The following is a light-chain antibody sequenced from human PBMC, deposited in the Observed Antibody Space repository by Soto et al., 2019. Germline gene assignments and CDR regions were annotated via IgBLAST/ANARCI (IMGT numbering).Light chain of an antibody. CDR3: QKYDSAPWT. CDR1: QGISNY. CDR2: AAS. V-gene: IGKV1-27*01. Sequence: DLQMTQSPSSLPASVRDRVTITCRASQGISNYLAWYQQKPGKVPKLLIYAASTLQSGVPSRFSGSGSGTDFTLTISSLQPEDVATYYCQKYDSAPWTFGQGTKVEIK. J-gene: IGKJ1*01.